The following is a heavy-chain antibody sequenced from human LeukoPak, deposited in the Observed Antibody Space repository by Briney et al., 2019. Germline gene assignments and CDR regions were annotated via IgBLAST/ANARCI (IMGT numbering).Heavy chain of an antibody. V-gene: IGHV4-59*11. CDR3: THGEWNYFDN. CDR2: MFYSRTT. CDR1: GGSISSHY. D-gene: IGHD3-10*01. Sequence: SETLSHSCTVSGGSISSHYWSWIRQPPGKGLEWIGYMFYSRTTNYNPSLKSRVTISVDTSKKQFSLKLSSVTAADTAVYYCTHGEWNYFDNWGQGDLLSVSS. J-gene: IGHJ4*02.